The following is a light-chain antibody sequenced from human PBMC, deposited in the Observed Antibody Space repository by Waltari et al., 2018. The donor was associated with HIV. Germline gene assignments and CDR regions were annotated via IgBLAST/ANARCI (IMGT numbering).Light chain of an antibody. CDR2: EVS. CDR1: SSDVGGHNY. J-gene: IGLJ2*01. Sequence: QSAPTQPPSASGSPGQSVTISCTGTSSDVGGHNYVPWYQQHPGKAPKLIIDEVSNRPSGVPDRFSGSKSGNTASLTVSGLQAEDEADYYCSSFAGAGVFGGGTKLTVL. V-gene: IGLV2-8*01. CDR3: SSFAGAGV.